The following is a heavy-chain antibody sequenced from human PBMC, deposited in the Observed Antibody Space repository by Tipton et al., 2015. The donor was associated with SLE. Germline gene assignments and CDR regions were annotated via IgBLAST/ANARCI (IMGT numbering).Heavy chain of an antibody. CDR2: IYYSGST. D-gene: IGHD6-19*01. J-gene: IGHJ4*02. CDR3: ARQEGWLVHFDY. Sequence: GLVKPSETLSLTCTVSGGSISSYYWSWIRQPPGKGLEWIGYIYYSGSTNYNPSLKSRVTISVDTSKNQFSLKLSSVTAADTAVYYCARQEGWLVHFDYWGQGTLVTVSS. V-gene: IGHV4-59*08. CDR1: GGSISSYY.